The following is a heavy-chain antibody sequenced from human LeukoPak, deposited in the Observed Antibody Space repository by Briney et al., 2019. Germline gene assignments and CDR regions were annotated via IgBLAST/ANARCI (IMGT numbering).Heavy chain of an antibody. CDR2: IYHSGST. Sequence: PSGTLSLTCAVSGGSISSSNWWSWVRQPPGKGLEWIGEIYHSGSTNYNPSLKSRVTISVDMSKNQFSLNLTSVTAADTAVYYCARDGRGSYYHADYWGQGTLVTVSS. J-gene: IGHJ4*02. D-gene: IGHD1-26*01. V-gene: IGHV4-4*02. CDR1: GGSISSSNW. CDR3: ARDGRGSYYHADY.